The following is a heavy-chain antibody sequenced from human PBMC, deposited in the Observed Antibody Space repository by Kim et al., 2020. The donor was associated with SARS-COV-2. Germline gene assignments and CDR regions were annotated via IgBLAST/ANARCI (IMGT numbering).Heavy chain of an antibody. CDR2: ISGSGGST. CDR3: AKDTQLLRYFDWLLPQY. CDR1: GFTFSSYA. V-gene: IGHV3-23*01. D-gene: IGHD3-9*01. J-gene: IGHJ4*02. Sequence: GGSLRLSCAASGFTFSSYAMSWVRQAPGKGLEWVSAISGSGGSTYYADSVKGRFTISRDNSKNTLYLQMNSLRAEDTAVYYCAKDTQLLRYFDWLLPQYWGQGTLVTVSS.